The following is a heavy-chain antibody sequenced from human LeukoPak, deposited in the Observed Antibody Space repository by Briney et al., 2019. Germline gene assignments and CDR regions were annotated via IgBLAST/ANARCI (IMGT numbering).Heavy chain of an antibody. Sequence: ASVKVSCKASGYTFTGYYMHWVRQAPGQGLEWMGWINPNSGGTNYAQKFQGWVTMTRDTSISTAYMELSRLRSDDTAVYYCARDSAVAGTHAYDYWGQGTLVTVSS. CDR2: INPNSGGT. CDR1: GYTFTGYY. D-gene: IGHD6-19*01. V-gene: IGHV1-2*04. J-gene: IGHJ4*02. CDR3: ARDSAVAGTHAYDY.